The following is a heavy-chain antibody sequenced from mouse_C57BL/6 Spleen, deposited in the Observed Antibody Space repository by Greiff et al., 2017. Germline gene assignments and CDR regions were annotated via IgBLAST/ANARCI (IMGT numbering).Heavy chain of an antibody. V-gene: IGHV3-6*01. J-gene: IGHJ4*01. CDR2: ISYDGSN. CDR3: ARDGGIYYDYDEGYYYAMDY. Sequence: EVQLQESGPGLVKPSQSLSLTCSVTGYSITSGYYWNWIRQFPGNKLEWMGYISYDGSNNYNPSLKNRISITRDTSKNQFFLKLNSVTTEDTATYYCARDGGIYYDYDEGYYYAMDYWGQGTSVTVSS. D-gene: IGHD2-4*01. CDR1: GYSITSGYY.